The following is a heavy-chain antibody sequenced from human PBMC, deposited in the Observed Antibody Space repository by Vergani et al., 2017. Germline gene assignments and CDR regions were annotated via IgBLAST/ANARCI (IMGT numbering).Heavy chain of an antibody. CDR3: AKAGGGYDLMAFDI. CDR2: ISGSGGST. J-gene: IGHJ3*02. V-gene: IGHV3-23*04. CDR1: GFDFSQAW. D-gene: IGHD5-12*01. Sequence: EVRLVESGGGLVKPGGSLRLSCQVSGFDFSQAWMNWVRQSPGKGLEWVSAISGSGGSTYYADSVKGRFTISRDNSKNTLYLQMNSLRAEDTAVYYCAKAGGGYDLMAFDIWGQGTMVTVSS.